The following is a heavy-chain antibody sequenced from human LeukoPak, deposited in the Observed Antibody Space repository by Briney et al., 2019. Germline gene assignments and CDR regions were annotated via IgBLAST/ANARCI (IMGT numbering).Heavy chain of an antibody. CDR1: GFTFNNYG. Sequence: GGSLRLSCAASGFTFNNYGMSWVRQALGKGLEWVSAISGGGGSTYYADSVKGRFTISRDNSKNTLYLQMNSLRAEDTAVYYCAKAGGSLQSSNSDYWGQGTLVTVSS. D-gene: IGHD4-11*01. V-gene: IGHV3-23*01. CDR2: ISGGGGST. CDR3: AKAGGSLQSSNSDY. J-gene: IGHJ4*02.